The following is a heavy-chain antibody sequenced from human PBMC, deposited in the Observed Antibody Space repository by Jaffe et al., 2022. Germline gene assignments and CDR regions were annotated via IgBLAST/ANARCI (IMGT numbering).Heavy chain of an antibody. Sequence: EVQLVESGGGLVKPGGSLRLSCAASGFTFSSYSMNWVRQAPGKGLEWVSSISSSSSYIYYADSVKGRFTISRDNAKNSLYLQMNSLRAEDTAVYYCARDDYSNYPAAFDIWGQGTMVTVSS. D-gene: IGHD4-4*01. J-gene: IGHJ3*02. V-gene: IGHV3-21*01. CDR1: GFTFSSYS. CDR3: ARDDYSNYPAAFDI. CDR2: ISSSSSYI.